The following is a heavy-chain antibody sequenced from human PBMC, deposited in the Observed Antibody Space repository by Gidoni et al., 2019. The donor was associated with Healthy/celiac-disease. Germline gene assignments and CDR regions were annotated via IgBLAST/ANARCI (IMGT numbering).Heavy chain of an antibody. D-gene: IGHD3-3*01. V-gene: IGHV2-26*01. J-gene: IGHJ3*02. Sequence: VTLKESGPVLVKPTETLTLTCTVSGFSLSNARMGVSWILQPPGKALEWLANIFSNDEQSYSTSLKSRLTISKDTSKSQVVLTMTNMDPVDTATYYCARIQIITIFGVVNNAFDIWGQGTMVTVSS. CDR3: ARIQIITIFGVVNNAFDI. CDR1: GFSLSNARMG. CDR2: IFSNDEQ.